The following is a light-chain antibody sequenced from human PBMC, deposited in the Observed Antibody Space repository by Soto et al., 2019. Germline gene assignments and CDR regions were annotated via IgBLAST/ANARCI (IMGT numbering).Light chain of an antibody. CDR2: GAS. CDR3: QLYGSSSYT. J-gene: IGKJ2*01. V-gene: IGKV3-20*01. CDR1: QSISSSY. Sequence: EIVLTQSPGTLSLSPGERATLSCRASQSISSSYLAWYQQKPGQAPRLLIYGASNRATGIPDRFSGSGSGTDFTLAINRLEPEDFAVYYCQLYGSSSYTFGQGTKLDIK.